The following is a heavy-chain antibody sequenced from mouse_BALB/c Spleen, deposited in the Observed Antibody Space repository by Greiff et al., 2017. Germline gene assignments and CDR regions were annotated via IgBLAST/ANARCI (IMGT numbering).Heavy chain of an antibody. CDR3: ARHAIGNSYAMDY. D-gene: IGHD2-1*01. J-gene: IGHJ4*01. CDR2: ISSGGGST. CDR1: GFTFSSYD. V-gene: IGHV5-12-1*01. Sequence: EVNVVESGGGLVKPGGSLKLSCAASGFTFSSYDMSWVRQTPEKRLEWVAYISSGGGSTYYPDTVKGRFTISRDNAKNTLYLQMSSLKSEDTAMYYCARHAIGNSYAMDYWGQGTSVTVSS.